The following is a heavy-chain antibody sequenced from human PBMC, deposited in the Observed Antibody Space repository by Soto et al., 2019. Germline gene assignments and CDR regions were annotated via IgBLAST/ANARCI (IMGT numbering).Heavy chain of an antibody. CDR1: GASMSSGGYY. CDR2: IYYSGSS. V-gene: IGHV4-31*03. D-gene: IGHD6-6*01. J-gene: IGHJ5*02. Sequence: PSETLSLTCTVSGASMSSGGYYWTWIRQSPGKGLEWIGYIYYSGSSYYNPSLESRVAISLDTSRSQFSLTLHSVTAADTAIYYCARDRHNNFSAPGGQGTLVTVSS. CDR3: ARDRHNNFSAP.